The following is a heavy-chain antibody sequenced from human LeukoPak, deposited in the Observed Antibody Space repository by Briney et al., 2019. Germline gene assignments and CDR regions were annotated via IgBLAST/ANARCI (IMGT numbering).Heavy chain of an antibody. CDR3: VRRGYSYGS. J-gene: IGHJ4*02. CDR2: INHSGNT. Sequence: SETLSLTCAVYGGSFSGYYWSWIRQPPGKGLEWIGEINHSGNTNYNPSLKSRVTISVDTSKNQFSLKLSSVTAADTAVYYCVRRGYSYGSWGQGTLVTVSS. D-gene: IGHD5-18*01. V-gene: IGHV4-34*01. CDR1: GGSFSGYY.